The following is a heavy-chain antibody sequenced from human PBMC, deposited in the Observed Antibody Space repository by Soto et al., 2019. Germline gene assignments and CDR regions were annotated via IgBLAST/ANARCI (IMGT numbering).Heavy chain of an antibody. D-gene: IGHD3-9*01. CDR1: GFTFSSYS. Sequence: PGGALRLSCAASGFTFSSYSMNWVRQAPGKGLEWVSSISSSSSYIYYADSVKGRFTISRDNAKNSLYLQMNSLRAEDTAVYYCARGPVTYYDILTGPDYWGQGTLVTVSS. CDR3: ARGPVTYYDILTGPDY. CDR2: ISSSSSYI. V-gene: IGHV3-21*01. J-gene: IGHJ4*02.